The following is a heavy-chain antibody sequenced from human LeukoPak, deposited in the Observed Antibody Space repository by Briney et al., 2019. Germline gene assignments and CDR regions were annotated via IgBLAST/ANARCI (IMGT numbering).Heavy chain of an antibody. Sequence: SETLSLTCAVYGGSFSGYYWSWIRQPPGKGLEWIGEINHSGSTNYNPSLKSRVTISVDTSKNQFSLKLSSVTAADMAVYYCARGLWLAAAWAYWGQGTLVTVSS. J-gene: IGHJ4*02. V-gene: IGHV4-34*01. CDR1: GGSFSGYY. D-gene: IGHD6-13*01. CDR3: ARGLWLAAAWAY. CDR2: INHSGST.